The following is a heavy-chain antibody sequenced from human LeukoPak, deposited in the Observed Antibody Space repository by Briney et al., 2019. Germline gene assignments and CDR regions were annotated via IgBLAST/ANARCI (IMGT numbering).Heavy chain of an antibody. CDR2: INHSGST. V-gene: IGHV4-34*01. CDR3: ARGRPLYSSSWTSDY. CDR1: GGSFSGYY. D-gene: IGHD6-13*01. Sequence: RPSGTLSLTCAVYGGSFSGYYWSWIRQPPGKGLEWIGEINHSGSTNYNPSLKSRVTISVVTSKNQFSLKLSSVTAADTAVYYCARGRPLYSSSWTSDYWGQGTLVTVSS. J-gene: IGHJ4*02.